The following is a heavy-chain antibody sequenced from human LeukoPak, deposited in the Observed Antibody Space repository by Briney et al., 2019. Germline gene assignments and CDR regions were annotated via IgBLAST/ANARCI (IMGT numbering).Heavy chain of an antibody. V-gene: IGHV1-8*02. Sequence: ASVKVSCKASGYTFTGYYMHWVRQAPGQGLEWMGWMSPNSGNTGYAQKFQGRVTMTRNFSISTAYMELSSLRSEDTAVYYCARVISGWHDAFDIWGQGTMVTVSS. D-gene: IGHD6-19*01. CDR3: ARVISGWHDAFDI. CDR2: MSPNSGNT. J-gene: IGHJ3*02. CDR1: GYTFTGYY.